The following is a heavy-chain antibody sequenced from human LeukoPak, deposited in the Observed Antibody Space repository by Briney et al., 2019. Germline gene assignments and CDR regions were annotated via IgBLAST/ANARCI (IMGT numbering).Heavy chain of an antibody. CDR3: ARGRFLINWFDP. D-gene: IGHD3-3*01. Sequence: PSETLSLTCAVYGGSFSGYYWSWIRQPPGKGLEWIGEINHSGSTNYNPSLKSRVTISVDTSKNQFSLKLSSVTAADTAVYYCARGRFLINWFDPWGQGTLVTVSS. CDR1: GGSFSGYY. CDR2: INHSGST. J-gene: IGHJ5*02. V-gene: IGHV4-34*01.